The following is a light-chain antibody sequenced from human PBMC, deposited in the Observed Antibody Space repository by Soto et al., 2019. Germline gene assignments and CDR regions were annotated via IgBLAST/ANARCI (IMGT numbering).Light chain of an antibody. CDR2: DAS. CDR3: QQFRDVPLT. J-gene: IGKJ4*01. CDR1: QDIGTF. V-gene: IGKV1-33*01. Sequence: DIQMTQSPSSLAASVGDRITITCQASQDIGTFLNWYQQKPGKAPKLLVFDASKLETGVPSRFSGSGYGTLFTFTISSLQPEDLATYSCQQFRDVPLTFGGGTRLEI.